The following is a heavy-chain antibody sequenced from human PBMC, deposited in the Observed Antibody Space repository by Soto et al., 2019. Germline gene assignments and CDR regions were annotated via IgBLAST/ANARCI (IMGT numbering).Heavy chain of an antibody. D-gene: IGHD6-13*01. CDR3: ARVPYSRHYYYYYGMDV. CDR1: GFTFSSYA. J-gene: IGHJ6*02. Sequence: GSLRLSCAASGFTFSSYAMHWVRQAPGKGLEWVAVISYDGSNKYYADSVKGRFTISRDNSKNTLYLQMNSLRAEDTAVYYCARVPYSRHYYYYYGMDVWGQGTTVTVSS. CDR2: ISYDGSNK. V-gene: IGHV3-30-3*01.